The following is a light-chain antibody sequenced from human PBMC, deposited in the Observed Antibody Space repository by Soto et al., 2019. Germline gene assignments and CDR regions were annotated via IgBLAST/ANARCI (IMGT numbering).Light chain of an antibody. CDR1: SSNIGAGYD. V-gene: IGLV1-40*01. CDR3: TSYASGSSHVV. Sequence: QSVLTQPPSVSGAPGQRVTISCTGSSSNIGAGYDVHWYQQLPGTAPKLLIYGNSNRPSGVPDRFSGSKSGTSASLAITGLQAEDEADYYCTSYASGSSHVVFGGGTKVTVL. J-gene: IGLJ2*01. CDR2: GNS.